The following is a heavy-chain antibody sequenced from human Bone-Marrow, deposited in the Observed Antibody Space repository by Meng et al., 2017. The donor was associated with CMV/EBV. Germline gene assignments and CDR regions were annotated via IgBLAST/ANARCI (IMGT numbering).Heavy chain of an antibody. CDR3: ARTSGTGSSWMFDY. J-gene: IGHJ4*02. D-gene: IGHD6-13*01. CDR1: GFTFSSYA. V-gene: IGHV3-23*01. CDR2: ISGSGGST. Sequence: GESLKISCAASGFTFSSYAMSWVRQAPGKGLEWVLAISGSGGSTYYADSVKGRFTISRDNSKNTLYLQMNSLRAEDTAVYYCARTSGTGSSWMFDYWGQGTLVTVSS.